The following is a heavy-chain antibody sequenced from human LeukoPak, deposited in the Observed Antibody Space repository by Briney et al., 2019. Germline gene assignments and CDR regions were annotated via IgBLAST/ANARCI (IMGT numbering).Heavy chain of an antibody. CDR3: AKRGSYGSLGWFDP. CDR2: ISGSGGST. V-gene: IGHV3-23*01. CDR1: GFTFSSYA. D-gene: IGHD5-18*01. Sequence: PGGSLRLSCAASGFTFSSYAMSWVRQAPGKGLEWVSAISGSGGSTYYADSVKGRFTISRDNPKNTLYLQMNSLRAEDTAVYYCAKRGSYGSLGWFDPWGQGTLVTVSS. J-gene: IGHJ5*02.